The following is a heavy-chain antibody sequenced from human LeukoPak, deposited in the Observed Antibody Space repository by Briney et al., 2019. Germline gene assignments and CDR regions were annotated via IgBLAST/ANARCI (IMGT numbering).Heavy chain of an antibody. CDR1: GFTFDDYA. CDR3: AKADSSGWYPFDY. V-gene: IGHV3-9*01. Sequence: PGRSLRLSCAASGFTFDDYAMHWVRQAPGKGLEWVSGISWNSGSIGYADSVKGRLTISRDNAKNSLYLQMNSLRAEDTAVYYCAKADSSGWYPFDYWGQGTLVTVSS. CDR2: ISWNSGSI. J-gene: IGHJ4*02. D-gene: IGHD6-19*01.